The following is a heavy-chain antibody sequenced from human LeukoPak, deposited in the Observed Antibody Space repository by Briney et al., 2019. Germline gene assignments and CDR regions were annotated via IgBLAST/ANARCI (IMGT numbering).Heavy chain of an antibody. D-gene: IGHD2-15*01. V-gene: IGHV1-2*02. CDR2: XNPNSGGT. J-gene: IGHJ4*02. CDR3: ARGYCSGGSCYYYFDY. Sequence: GXXNPNSGGTNYAQKFQGRVTMTRDTSISTAYMELSRLRSDDTAVYYCARGYCSGGSCYYYFDYWGQGTLVTVSS.